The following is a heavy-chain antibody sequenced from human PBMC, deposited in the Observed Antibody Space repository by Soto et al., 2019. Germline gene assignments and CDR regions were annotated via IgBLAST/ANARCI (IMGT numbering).Heavy chain of an antibody. Sequence: QVQLQQWGAGLLEPSETLSLTCAVYGGSFSGYYWSWIRQPPGKGLEWIGEINHSGSTNYNPSLKSRVTISVDTSKNQFSLKLSSVTAADTAVYYCARGRNGDYGGWFDPWGQGTLVTVSS. CDR1: GGSFSGYY. V-gene: IGHV4-34*01. J-gene: IGHJ5*02. CDR2: INHSGST. CDR3: ARGRNGDYGGWFDP. D-gene: IGHD4-17*01.